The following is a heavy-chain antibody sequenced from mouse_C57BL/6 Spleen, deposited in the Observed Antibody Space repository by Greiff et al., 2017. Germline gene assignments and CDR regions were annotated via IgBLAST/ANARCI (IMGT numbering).Heavy chain of an antibody. Sequence: QVQLQQPGAELVMPGASVKLSCKASGYTFTSYWMHWVKQRPGQGLEWIGEIDPSDSYTNYNQKFKGKSTLTVDKSSSTAYMQLSSLTSEDSAVYYCARWGSSYQMDYWGQGTSVTVSS. J-gene: IGHJ4*01. CDR1: GYTFTSYW. CDR2: IDPSDSYT. CDR3: ARWGSSYQMDY. V-gene: IGHV1-69*01. D-gene: IGHD1-1*01.